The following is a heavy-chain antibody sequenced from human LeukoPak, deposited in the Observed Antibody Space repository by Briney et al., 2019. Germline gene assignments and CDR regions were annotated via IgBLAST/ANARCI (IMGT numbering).Heavy chain of an antibody. J-gene: IGHJ6*03. CDR1: GGSISSTGYY. Sequence: SETLSLTCTVSGGSISSTGYYWDWIRQPPGKAREWLGSIYYSETTYYNSSLKSRVTISLNTSKNQFSLRLNSVTAADTAVYYCARQVSDYYYYYIDVWGKGATVTVSS. D-gene: IGHD5/OR15-5a*01. V-gene: IGHV4-39*01. CDR3: ARQVSDYYYYYIDV. CDR2: IYYSETT.